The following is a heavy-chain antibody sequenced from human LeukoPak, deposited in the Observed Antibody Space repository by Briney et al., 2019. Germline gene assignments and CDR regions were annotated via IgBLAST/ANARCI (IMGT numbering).Heavy chain of an antibody. V-gene: IGHV3-30*18. Sequence: GGSLRLSCAASGFTFSSYGMHWVRQAPGKGLEWVAVISYDGSNKYYTASVKGRFTISRDNSKNTLYLQMNSLRAEDTAVYYCAKVPGARIAVAHYSFDYWGQGTLVTVSS. CDR2: ISYDGSNK. J-gene: IGHJ4*02. CDR1: GFTFSSYG. D-gene: IGHD6-19*01. CDR3: AKVPGARIAVAHYSFDY.